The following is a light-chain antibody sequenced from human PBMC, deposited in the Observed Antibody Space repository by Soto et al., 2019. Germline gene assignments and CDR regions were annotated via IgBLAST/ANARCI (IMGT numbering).Light chain of an antibody. CDR3: QEYDNLPLWT. V-gene: IGKV3-15*01. CDR2: GAS. Sequence: ETVMTQSPATLPVSPGERATLSCRASQSVRSNLAWYQQIPGQAPRLLIYGASTRATGVPARFSGSGSGTEFTLTINSLQSEDFALYYCQEYDNLPLWTFGQGTKVDIK. CDR1: QSVRSN. J-gene: IGKJ1*01.